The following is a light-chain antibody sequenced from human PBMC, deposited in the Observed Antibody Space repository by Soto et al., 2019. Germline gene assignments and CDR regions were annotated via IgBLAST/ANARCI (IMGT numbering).Light chain of an antibody. V-gene: IGKV4-1*01. CDR3: QQYFDTPLT. Sequence: DIVMTQSPDSLAVSLGERATINCKSSQRVLYSSNNMNYLAWYQQKPGQPPKLLIYWASTRESGVPDRFSGSGSGTDFTLTISSLQAEDVAVYYCQQYFDTPLTFGGGTKVDSK. CDR2: WAS. CDR1: QRVLYSSNNMNY. J-gene: IGKJ4*01.